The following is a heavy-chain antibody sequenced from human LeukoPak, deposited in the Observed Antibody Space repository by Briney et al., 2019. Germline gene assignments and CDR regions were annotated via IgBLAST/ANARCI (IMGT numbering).Heavy chain of an antibody. J-gene: IGHJ5*02. V-gene: IGHV1-2*02. D-gene: IGHD2-2*01. CDR3: ASQLLRQNTQLNWFDP. CDR1: GYTFTGYY. CDR2: INPNSGGT. Sequence: ASVKVSCKASGYTFTGYYMHWVRQAPGQGLEWMGWINPNSGGTNYAQKFQGRVTMTRDTSISTAYMELSRLRSDDTAVYYCASQLLRQNTQLNWFDPWGQGTLVTVSS.